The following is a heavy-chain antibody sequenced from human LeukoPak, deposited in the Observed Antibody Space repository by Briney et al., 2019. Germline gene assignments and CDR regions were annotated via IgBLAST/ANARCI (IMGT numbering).Heavy chain of an antibody. Sequence: SGGSLSLSCAASGFTFSSHGMIWVRPAPGRGLEGVSGISPSGGITYYTDSVRGRFTISRDNSKNTVSLQMNSLRGEDTAVYYCAKDDAWGRYKDWGQGTLVTVSS. CDR3: AKDDAWGRYKD. CDR1: GFTFSSHG. D-gene: IGHD3-16*01. V-gene: IGHV3-23*01. CDR2: ISPSGGIT. J-gene: IGHJ1*01.